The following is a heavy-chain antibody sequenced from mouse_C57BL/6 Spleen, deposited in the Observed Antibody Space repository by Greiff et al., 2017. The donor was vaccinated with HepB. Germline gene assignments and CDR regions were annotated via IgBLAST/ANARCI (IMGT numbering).Heavy chain of an antibody. D-gene: IGHD1-1*01. Sequence: QVQLQQSGPELVKPGASVKISCKASGYAFTGYWIEWVKQRPGHGLEWIGEILPGSGSTNYNEKFKGKATFTADTSSNTAYMQLSSLTTEDSAIYYCARSRYYGSITNYAMDYWGQGTSVTVSS. V-gene: IGHV1-9*01. CDR3: ARSRYYGSITNYAMDY. CDR2: ILPGSGST. CDR1: GYAFTGYW. J-gene: IGHJ4*01.